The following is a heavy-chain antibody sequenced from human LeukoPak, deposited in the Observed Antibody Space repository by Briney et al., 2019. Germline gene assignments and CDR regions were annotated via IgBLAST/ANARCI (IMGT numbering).Heavy chain of an antibody. CDR2: INPSGRST. CDR1: GYTFTSNH. D-gene: IGHD2-15*01. CDR3: AREQGQVPGPLVVAGTYYFDY. J-gene: IGHJ4*02. Sequence: ASVKVSCKASGYTFTSNHIHWVRQAPGQGLEWMGIINPSGRSTNYAHKFQGRVTMTSDTSTSTVHMELSSLRSEDTAVYYCAREQGQVPGPLVVAGTYYFDYWGQGTLVTVSS. V-gene: IGHV1-46*01.